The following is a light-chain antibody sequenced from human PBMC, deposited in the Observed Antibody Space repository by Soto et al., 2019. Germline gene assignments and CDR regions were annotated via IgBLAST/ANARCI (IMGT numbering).Light chain of an antibody. Sequence: QSVLTQPPSVSAAPGQTVTISCSGSSSNIGNNYVSWYQQLPGTAPKLLIYDNNKRPSGIPDRFSGSKSGTSATLGITGLQTWDEADYYCGTWDSSLSVVFGGGTKLTVL. V-gene: IGLV1-51*01. CDR3: GTWDSSLSVV. CDR2: DNN. J-gene: IGLJ2*01. CDR1: SSNIGNNY.